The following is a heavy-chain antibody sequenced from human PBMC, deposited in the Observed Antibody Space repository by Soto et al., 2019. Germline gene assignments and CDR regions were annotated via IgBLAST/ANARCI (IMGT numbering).Heavy chain of an antibody. Sequence: QVQLQESGPGLVKPSETLSLTCTVSGGSISSYYWSWIRHPPGKGLEWIGYIYYSGGTNYNPSLRSRVTITVDTSKNQFSLKLSSVTAADTAVYYCARDVRYGGYYYGMDVWGQGTTVTVSS. J-gene: IGHJ6*02. CDR3: ARDVRYGGYYYGMDV. V-gene: IGHV4-59*01. D-gene: IGHD3-9*01. CDR1: GGSISSYY. CDR2: IYYSGGT.